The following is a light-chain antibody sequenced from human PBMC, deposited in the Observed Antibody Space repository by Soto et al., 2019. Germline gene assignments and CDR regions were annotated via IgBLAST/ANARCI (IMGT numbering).Light chain of an antibody. V-gene: IGKV3-15*01. J-gene: IGKJ1*01. CDR3: QQYNDWPPT. CDR2: GAA. CDR1: QSVRSN. Sequence: EIVMTQSPATLAAAPGERATLSCRASQSVRSNLACYQQQPGQAPRLLIYGAATRATGIAARCSGSGSGTEFILSTGSLQSEDFAVYYCQQYNDWPPTFGQGTKVDI.